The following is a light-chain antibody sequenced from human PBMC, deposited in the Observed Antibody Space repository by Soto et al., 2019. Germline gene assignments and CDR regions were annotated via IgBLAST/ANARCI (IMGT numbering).Light chain of an antibody. V-gene: IGKV3-20*01. CDR3: QQYGSSPLT. J-gene: IGKJ4*01. CDR1: QSVSSSY. Sequence: EIVLTESRGTLYLSPGERATLSCRASQSVSSSYLAWYQQKPGQAPRPLIYGASSRATGIPDRFSGSVSGTDITLTTSRLEPEDLAVYYCQQYGSSPLTFGGGTKVDIK. CDR2: GAS.